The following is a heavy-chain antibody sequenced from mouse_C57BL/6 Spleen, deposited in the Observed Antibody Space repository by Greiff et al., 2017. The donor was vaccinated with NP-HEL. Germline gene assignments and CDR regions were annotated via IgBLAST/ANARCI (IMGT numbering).Heavy chain of an antibody. V-gene: IGHV5-9*01. D-gene: IGHD1-1*01. CDR3: ARHDYYGSSFYYFDD. CDR1: GFTFSSYT. CDR2: ISGGGGNT. Sequence: EVMLVESGGGLVKPGGSLKLSCAASGFTFSSYTMSWVRQTPEKRLEWVATISGGGGNTYYPDSVKGRFTISRDNAKNTLYLQMSSLRSEDTALYYCARHDYYGSSFYYFDDWGQGTTLTVSS. J-gene: IGHJ2*01.